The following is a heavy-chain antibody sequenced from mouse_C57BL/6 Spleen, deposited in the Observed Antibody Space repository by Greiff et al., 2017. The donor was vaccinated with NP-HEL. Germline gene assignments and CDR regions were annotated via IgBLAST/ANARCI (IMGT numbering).Heavy chain of an antibody. V-gene: IGHV1-81*01. CDR3: ARGDGSSYVDAMDY. CDR2: IYPRSGNT. CDR1: GYTFTSYG. J-gene: IGHJ4*01. D-gene: IGHD1-1*01. Sequence: QVQLKQSGAELARPGASVKLSCKASGYTFTSYGISWVKQRTGQGLEWIGEIYPRSGNTYYNEKFKGKATLTADKSSSTAYMELRSLTSEDSAVYFCARGDGSSYVDAMDYWGQGTSVTVSS.